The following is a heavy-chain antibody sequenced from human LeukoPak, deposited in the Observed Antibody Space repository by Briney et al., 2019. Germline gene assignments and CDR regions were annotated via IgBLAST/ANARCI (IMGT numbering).Heavy chain of an antibody. J-gene: IGHJ4*02. V-gene: IGHV3-53*01. D-gene: IGHD3-22*01. CDR3: ATAAYDSGSYIVNHDY. Sequence: GGSLRLSCAASGFTVSTNYMSWVRQPPGKGLEWVSVIYRDDTTYYADSVKGRFTISRDDSKNTLYLQMSGVRAEDTAVYYRATAAYDSGSYIVNHDYWGQGTLVTVSS. CDR2: IYRDDTT. CDR1: GFTVSTNY.